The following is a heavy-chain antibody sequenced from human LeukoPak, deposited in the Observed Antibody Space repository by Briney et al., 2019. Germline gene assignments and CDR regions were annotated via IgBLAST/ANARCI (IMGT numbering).Heavy chain of an antibody. D-gene: IGHD3-9*01. CDR1: GFTFSSYW. Sequence: GGSPRLSCAASGFTFSSYWMSWVRQAPGKGLEWVANIKQDGSEKYYVDSVKGRFTISRDNAKNSLYLQMNSLRAEDTAVYYCARGARYFDWLLTYWGQGTLVTVSS. CDR3: ARGARYFDWLLTY. J-gene: IGHJ4*02. CDR2: IKQDGSEK. V-gene: IGHV3-7*01.